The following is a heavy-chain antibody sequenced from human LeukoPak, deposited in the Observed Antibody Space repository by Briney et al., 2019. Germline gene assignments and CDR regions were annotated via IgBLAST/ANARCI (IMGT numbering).Heavy chain of an antibody. J-gene: IGHJ4*02. CDR3: AREGLVGAIDY. CDR2: ISYSGIT. Sequence: KPSETLSLTCTVSGGSISSYYWSWIRQPPGKGLEWIGYISYSGITNYNPSLKSRVTISVDTSKNQFSLKLSSVTAADTAVYYCAREGLVGAIDYWGQGTLVTVSS. D-gene: IGHD1-26*01. V-gene: IGHV4-59*01. CDR1: GGSISSYY.